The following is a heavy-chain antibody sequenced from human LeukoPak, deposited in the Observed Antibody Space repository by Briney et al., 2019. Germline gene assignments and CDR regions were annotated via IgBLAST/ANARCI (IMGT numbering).Heavy chain of an antibody. CDR2: IYTSGST. D-gene: IGHD3-10*01. J-gene: IGHJ4*02. Sequence: SETLSLTCTVSGGSISSYYWSWIRQPAGKGLEWIGRIYTSGSTNYNPSLKSRVTISVDTSKNQFSLKLSSVTAADTAVYYCASPVSYYYGSGSYRGFGRYYFDYWGQGTLVTVSS. V-gene: IGHV4-4*07. CDR3: ASPVSYYYGSGSYRGFGRYYFDY. CDR1: GGSISSYY.